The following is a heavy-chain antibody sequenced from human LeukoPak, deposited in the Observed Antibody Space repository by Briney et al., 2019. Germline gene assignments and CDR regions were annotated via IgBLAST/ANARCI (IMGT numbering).Heavy chain of an antibody. D-gene: IGHD3-10*01. V-gene: IGHV3-23*01. CDR3: AKTTGSGSYYNTFDI. CDR1: GFSFSIYG. CDR2: IGGSGGST. J-gene: IGHJ3*02. Sequence: GGSLRLSCAASGFSFSIYGMSWVRQAPGKGLEWVSVIGGSGGSTDYADSVKGRFTISRDNSKNTLYLQMNSLRGEDTAVYYCAKTTGSGSYYNTFDIWGQGTMVTVSS.